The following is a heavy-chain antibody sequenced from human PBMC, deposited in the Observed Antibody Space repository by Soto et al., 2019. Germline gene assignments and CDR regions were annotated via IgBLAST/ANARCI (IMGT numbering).Heavy chain of an antibody. CDR2: IYPSGMP. CDR1: GGSISNAAYS. J-gene: IGHJ4*02. CDR3: ARERGGYGLFDS. Sequence: SETLSLTCTVSGGSISNAAYSWSWIRQPPGKGLEWIGYIYPSGMPFYNPSLRSRVTISIDRSNDQFSLNLASVTAADTAVYYCARERGGYGLFDSWGQGTLVTVSS. D-gene: IGHD5-18*01. V-gene: IGHV4-30-2*01.